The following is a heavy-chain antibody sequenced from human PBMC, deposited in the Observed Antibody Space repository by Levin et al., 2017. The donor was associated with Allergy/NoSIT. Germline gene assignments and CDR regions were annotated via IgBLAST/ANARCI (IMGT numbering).Heavy chain of an antibody. V-gene: IGHV3-21*01. CDR1: GFTFSSYS. CDR2: ISSSSSYI. J-gene: IGHJ4*02. D-gene: IGHD2-21*02. CDR3: ARDGSDHTPTVLDY. Sequence: PGGSLRLSCAASGFTFSSYSMNWVRQAPGKGLEWVSSISSSSSYIYYADSVKGRFTISRDNAKNSLYLQMNSLRAEDTAVYYCARDGSDHTPTVLDYWGQGTLVTVSS.